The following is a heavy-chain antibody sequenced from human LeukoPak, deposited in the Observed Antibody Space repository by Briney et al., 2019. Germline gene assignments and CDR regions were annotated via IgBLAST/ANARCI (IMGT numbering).Heavy chain of an antibody. CDR3: ATGVTAFDY. V-gene: IGHV3-74*01. Sequence: GGSLRLSCSVSGFTFTSYWMHWVRQAPGKGLVWVSRVDSYGSSTTYADSVKGRFTISRDNAKNTLYLQMNSLRAEDTAVYYCATGVTAFDYWGQGSLVTVSS. CDR2: VDSYGSST. D-gene: IGHD3-10*01. J-gene: IGHJ4*02. CDR1: GFTFTSYW.